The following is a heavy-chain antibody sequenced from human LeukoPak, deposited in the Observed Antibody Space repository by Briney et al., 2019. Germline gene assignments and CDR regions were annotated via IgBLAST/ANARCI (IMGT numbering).Heavy chain of an antibody. CDR1: GGSISPFY. J-gene: IGHJ5*02. CDR3: ARSIAAAGSTKGYNWFDP. V-gene: IGHV4-30-2*01. D-gene: IGHD6-13*01. Sequence: TSETLSLTCTVSGGSISPFYWNWIRQPPGKGLEWIGYIYHSGSTYYNPSLKSRVTISVDRSKNQLSLKLSSVTAADTAVYYCARSIAAAGSTKGYNWFDPWGQGTLVTVSS. CDR2: IYHSGST.